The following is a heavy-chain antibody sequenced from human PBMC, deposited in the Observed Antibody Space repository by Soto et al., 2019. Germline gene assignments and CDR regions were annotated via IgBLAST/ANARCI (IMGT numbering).Heavy chain of an antibody. CDR3: ARVPHIRRGHES. V-gene: IGHV6-1*01. CDR2: TFYRSNWNY. CDR1: GYSVSSNVAA. J-gene: IGHJ5*01. D-gene: IGHD3-10*01. Sequence: PSQTLSLTCAMSGYSVSSNVAAWSWISQSPSRGLEWLGRTFYRSNWNYNYAVSVTGRMTINPETSRNQFSLQLNSVTPEDTAVYYCARVPHIRRGHESLGQVTLVIVSS.